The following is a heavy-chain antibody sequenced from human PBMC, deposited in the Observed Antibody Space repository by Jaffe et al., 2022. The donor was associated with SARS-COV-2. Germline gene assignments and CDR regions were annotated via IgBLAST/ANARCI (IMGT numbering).Heavy chain of an antibody. D-gene: IGHD3-10*01. CDR3: ARERITMVRGVRVDAFDI. Sequence: QVQLVESGGGLVKPGGSLRLSCAASGFTFSDYYMSWIRQAPGKGLEWVSYISSSSSYTNYADSVKGRFTISRDNAKNSLYLQMNSLRAEDTAVYYCARERITMVRGVRVDAFDIWGQGTMVTVSS. CDR2: ISSSSSYT. CDR1: GFTFSDYY. V-gene: IGHV3-11*06. J-gene: IGHJ3*02.